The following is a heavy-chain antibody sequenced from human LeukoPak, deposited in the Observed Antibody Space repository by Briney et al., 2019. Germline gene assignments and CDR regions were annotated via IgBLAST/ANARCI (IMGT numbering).Heavy chain of an antibody. CDR2: ISACNGNT. J-gene: IGHJ4*02. CDR3: ARHHGGYDFWSGYYDY. V-gene: IGHV1-18*01. Sequence: ASVKVSCKASGYTFTSYGISWVRQAPGQGLEWMGWISACNGNTNYAQKLQGRVTMTTDTSTSTAYMELRSLRSDDTAVYYCARHHGGYDFWSGYYDYWGQGTLVTVSS. CDR1: GYTFTSYG. D-gene: IGHD3-3*01.